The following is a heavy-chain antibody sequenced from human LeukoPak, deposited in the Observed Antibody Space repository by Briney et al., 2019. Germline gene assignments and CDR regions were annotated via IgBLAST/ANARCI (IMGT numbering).Heavy chain of an antibody. CDR1: GGSISTYY. Sequence: PSETLSLTCTVSGGSISTYYWNWIRQPPGKGLEWIGYIHYSGSTNYNPSLKSRLTISVETSKNQFSLKLRSVTAADTAVYYCAGGLGPIAMFDPWGQGTLVTVSS. V-gene: IGHV4-59*01. D-gene: IGHD3-10*01. J-gene: IGHJ5*02. CDR3: AGGLGPIAMFDP. CDR2: IHYSGST.